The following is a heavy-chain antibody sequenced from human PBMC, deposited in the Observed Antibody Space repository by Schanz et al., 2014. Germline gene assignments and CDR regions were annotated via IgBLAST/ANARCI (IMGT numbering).Heavy chain of an antibody. D-gene: IGHD5-12*01. J-gene: IGHJ4*02. CDR2: INPNSGAT. CDR1: GYTFPSYG. Sequence: QLVQSGAEVKKPGASVKVSCKASGYTFPSYGISWVRQAPGQGLEWLGWINPNSGATSSAQKFQGRVTMTRDTSSSTVYMQLSSLTSDDTAIYYCARVTTGYDSWGQGTLVTVSS. V-gene: IGHV1-2*02. CDR3: ARVTTGYDS.